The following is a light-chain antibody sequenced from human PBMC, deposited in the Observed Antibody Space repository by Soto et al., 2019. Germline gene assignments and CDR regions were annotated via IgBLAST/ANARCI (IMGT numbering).Light chain of an antibody. J-gene: IGKJ3*01. Sequence: DIQMTQSPSTLSASVGDRVTITCRASQSISRSLASYQQKPGKAPSLLIYDASSLEGGVPSRFSGSGFGTEFTLTITNWQPDDFATYYGQLYSDFLIIFGPGTTVDLK. CDR3: QLYSDFLII. CDR1: QSISRS. CDR2: DAS. V-gene: IGKV1-5*01.